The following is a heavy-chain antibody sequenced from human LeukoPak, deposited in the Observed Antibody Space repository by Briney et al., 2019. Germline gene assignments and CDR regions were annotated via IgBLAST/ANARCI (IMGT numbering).Heavy chain of an antibody. CDR3: AKDHIGFAAMAY. J-gene: IGHJ4*02. D-gene: IGHD5-18*01. CDR1: GFTFSSYA. V-gene: IGHV3-23*01. CDR2: ISGSGGST. Sequence: GGSLRLSCAASGFTFSSYAMSWVRQAPGKGLEWVSAISGSGGSTYYAASVKGRFTISRDNSKNTLYLQINSLSAQDEAVFYGAKDHIGFAAMAYRGEGTLVTASS.